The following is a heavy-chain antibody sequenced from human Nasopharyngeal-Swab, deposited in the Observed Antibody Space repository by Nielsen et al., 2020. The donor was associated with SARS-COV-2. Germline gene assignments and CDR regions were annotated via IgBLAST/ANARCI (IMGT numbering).Heavy chain of an antibody. V-gene: IGHV4-61*02. J-gene: IGHJ6*03. D-gene: IGHD3-10*01. Sequence: WIRQPPGKGLEWIERIYTSGSTNYNPSLKSRVTISVDTSKNQFSLKLSSVTAADTAVYYCARGITTLYYYYYMDVWGKGTTVTVSS. CDR2: IYTSGST. CDR3: ARGITTLYYYYYMDV.